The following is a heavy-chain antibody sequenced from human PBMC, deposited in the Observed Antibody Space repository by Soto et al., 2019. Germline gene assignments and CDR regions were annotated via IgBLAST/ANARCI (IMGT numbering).Heavy chain of an antibody. CDR3: ARAYPSSSSLGCMDP. D-gene: IGHD2-2*01. Sequence: ASVKVSCKASGYTFISYYIHWVRQAPGQGLEWMGIINPRGGSTTFAQNFQGRVTMTTDMSTSTVYMELSSLTSEDTAVYYCARAYPSSSSLGCMDPWGQGTLVTVSS. V-gene: IGHV1-46*01. CDR2: INPRGGST. CDR1: GYTFISYY. J-gene: IGHJ5*02.